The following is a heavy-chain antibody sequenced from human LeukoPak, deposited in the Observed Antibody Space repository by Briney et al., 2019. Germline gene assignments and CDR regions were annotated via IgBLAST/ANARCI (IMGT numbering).Heavy chain of an antibody. CDR1: GFSFRAHD. V-gene: IGHV3-30*02. D-gene: IGHD1-26*01. CDR3: ARASDSANYYFDS. Sequence: GGSLRLSCLGSGFSFRAHDMHWVRHAHRKGPEWVAHIQDEGISKTYADSVKAQFAISRHNSKNMVYLDMASLTVADTALYYCARASDSANYYFDSWGDGTLVIVSS. J-gene: IGHJ4*01. CDR2: IQDEGISK.